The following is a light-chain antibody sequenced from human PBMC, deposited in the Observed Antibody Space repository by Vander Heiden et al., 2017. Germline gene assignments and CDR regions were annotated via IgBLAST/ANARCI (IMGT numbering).Light chain of an antibody. CDR3: QTWGIGIQV. J-gene: IGLJ2*01. CDR2: LYSDGSQ. Sequence: QLKLTQSPSASASLGDSVTLTCTLSRGHTTYVIAWHQQQPDKAPRYLMTLYSDGSQTKGDGIPDRFSGSSSGAERYLTISSLQSEDEADYYCQTWGIGIQVFGGGTKLTVL. CDR1: RGHTTYV. V-gene: IGLV4-69*01.